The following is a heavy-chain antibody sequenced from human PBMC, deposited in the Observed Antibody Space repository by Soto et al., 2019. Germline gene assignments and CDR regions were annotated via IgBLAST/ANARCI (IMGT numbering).Heavy chain of an antibody. CDR3: ARLPGRSRGQWLVQSNWYFDL. Sequence: SETLSLTCTVSGGSISSSSYYWGWIRQPPGKGLEWIGSIYYSGSTYYNPSLKSRVTISVDTSKNQFSLKLSSVTAADTAVYYCARLPGRSRGQWLVQSNWYFDLWGRGTLVTVSS. CDR1: GGSISSSSYY. V-gene: IGHV4-39*01. CDR2: IYYSGST. J-gene: IGHJ2*01. D-gene: IGHD6-19*01.